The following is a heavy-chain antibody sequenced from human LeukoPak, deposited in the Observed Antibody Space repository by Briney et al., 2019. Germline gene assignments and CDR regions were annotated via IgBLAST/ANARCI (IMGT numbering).Heavy chain of an antibody. CDR3: ARDTHYYDSSGYYSLFDY. CDR2: IYTSGGT. D-gene: IGHD3-22*01. J-gene: IGHJ4*02. CDR1: GGSISSGSYY. Sequence: SETLSFTCTVSGGSISSGSYYWSSIRQPAGKGLEWIGRIYTSGGTNYNPSLKSRVTISVDTSKNQVSLKLSSVTAADTAVYYCARDTHYYDSSGYYSLFDYWGQGTLVTVSS. V-gene: IGHV4-61*02.